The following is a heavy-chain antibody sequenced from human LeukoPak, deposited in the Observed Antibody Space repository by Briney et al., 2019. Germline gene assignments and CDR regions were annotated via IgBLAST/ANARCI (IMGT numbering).Heavy chain of an antibody. CDR2: IYHSGST. CDR1: GGSISSGGYS. CDR3: ARHRGATMGPSDD. Sequence: SETLSLTCAVSGGSISSGGYSWSWIRQPPGKGLEWIGYIYHSGSTYYNPSPKSRVTISVDKPENHFSLKLSSVTAADTAVYYCARHRGATMGPSDDWGQGTLVTVSS. J-gene: IGHJ4*02. D-gene: IGHD1-26*01. V-gene: IGHV4-30-2*01.